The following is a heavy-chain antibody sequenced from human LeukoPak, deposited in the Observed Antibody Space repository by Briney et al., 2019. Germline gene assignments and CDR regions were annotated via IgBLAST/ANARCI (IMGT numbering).Heavy chain of an antibody. J-gene: IGHJ3*02. CDR2: IYYSGST. CDR3: ARGSGYDYAFDI. CDR1: GGSISTGHY. Sequence: SQTLSLTCSVSGGSISTGHYWNWIRQRPGKSLEWIGYIYYSGSTYYNPSLKSRVTISVDTSKNQFSLKLSSVTAADTAVYYCARGSGYDYAFDIWGQGTMVTVSS. D-gene: IGHD5-12*01. V-gene: IGHV4-31*03.